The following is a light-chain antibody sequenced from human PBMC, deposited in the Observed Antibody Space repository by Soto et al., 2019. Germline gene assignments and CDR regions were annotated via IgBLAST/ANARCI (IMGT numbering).Light chain of an antibody. J-gene: IGKJ5*01. V-gene: IGKV3D-11*01. CDR3: QQDGSWPCT. CDR1: QGVSRY. Sequence: DIGMTQSPATLSLSPGERATRSCRASQGVSRYVAWYQIRDGQAPSLLISGASKRATGIPDRINGGGSGADFILTISSLESGDFAVYFCQQDGSWPCTFGQGTRGEIK. CDR2: GAS.